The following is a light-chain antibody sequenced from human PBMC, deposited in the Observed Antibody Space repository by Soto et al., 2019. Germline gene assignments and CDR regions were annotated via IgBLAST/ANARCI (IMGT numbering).Light chain of an antibody. Sequence: EIVLTQSPATLSFSPWERATLSCRASQSVSRSYLAWYQQKPGEAPRLLIYGASSRATGIPVRFSGRGSGTDFTLTISRLEPEDFAVYYWHQYGSSPWTFGQGTKVEIK. CDR3: HQYGSSPWT. J-gene: IGKJ1*01. CDR1: QSVSRSY. CDR2: GAS. V-gene: IGKV3-20*01.